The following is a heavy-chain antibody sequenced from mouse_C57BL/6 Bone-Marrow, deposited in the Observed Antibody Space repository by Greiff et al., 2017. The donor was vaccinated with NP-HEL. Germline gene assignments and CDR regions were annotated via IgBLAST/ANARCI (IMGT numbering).Heavy chain of an antibody. V-gene: IGHV14-2*01. D-gene: IGHD1-1*01. CDR3: ARGITTVVADFDY. CDR2: IDPEDGET. J-gene: IGHJ2*01. CDR1: GFNIKDYY. Sequence: EVQGVESGAELVKPGASVKLSCTASGFNIKDYYMHWVKQRTEQGLEWIGRIDPEDGETKYAPKFQGKATITADTSSNTAYLQLSSLTSEDTAVYYCARGITTVVADFDYWGQGTTLTVSS.